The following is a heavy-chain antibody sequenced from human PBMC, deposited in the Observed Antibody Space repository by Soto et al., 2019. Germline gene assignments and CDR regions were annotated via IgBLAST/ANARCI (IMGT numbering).Heavy chain of an antibody. CDR3: ARGKAGKEEFDP. D-gene: IGHD1-1*01. Sequence: SQTLSLTCTVSGGSISSYYWSWIRQPPGKGLEWIGYIYYSGSTNYNPSLKSRVTISVDTSKNQFSLKLSSVTAADTAVYYCARGKAGKEEFDPWGQGTLVTVSS. CDR1: GGSISSYY. J-gene: IGHJ5*02. CDR2: IYYSGST. V-gene: IGHV4-59*08.